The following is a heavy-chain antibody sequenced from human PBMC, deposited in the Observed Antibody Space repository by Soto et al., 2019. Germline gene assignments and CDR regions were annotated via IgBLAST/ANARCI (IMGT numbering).Heavy chain of an antibody. J-gene: IGHJ5*02. V-gene: IGHV5-51*01. Sequence: GESLKISCKGSGYSFTSYWIGWVRQMPGKGLEWMGIIYPGDSDTRYSPSFQGQVTISADKSISTAYLQWSSLKASDTAMYYCERFNHVDYSSSLGFDTWGQGTLVTVSS. D-gene: IGHD6-6*01. CDR1: GYSFTSYW. CDR2: IYPGDSDT. CDR3: ERFNHVDYSSSLGFDT.